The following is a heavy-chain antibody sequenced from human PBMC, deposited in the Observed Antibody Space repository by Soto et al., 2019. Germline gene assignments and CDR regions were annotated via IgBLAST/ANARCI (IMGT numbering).Heavy chain of an antibody. CDR1: GGTFSTFG. Sequence: SVKVSCKTSGGTFSTFGLRWVRQAPGQGLEWMGGIIPFFGTAEYSQKFEDRITITADESTNTVYMDLRSLTSEDTAIYYCARTAPMDAGDKYYYDFWGQGALVTVSS. CDR3: ARTAPMDAGDKYYYDF. CDR2: IIPFFGTA. V-gene: IGHV1-69*13. D-gene: IGHD3-16*01. J-gene: IGHJ4*02.